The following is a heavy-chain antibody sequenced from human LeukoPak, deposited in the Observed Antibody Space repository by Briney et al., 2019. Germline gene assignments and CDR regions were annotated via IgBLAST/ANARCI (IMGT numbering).Heavy chain of an antibody. J-gene: IGHJ6*04. V-gene: IGHV1-69*01. Sequence: ASVKVSCKASGGTFSSYAISWVRQAPGQGLEWMGGIIPTFGTANYAQKFQGRVTITADESTSTAYMELSSLRSEDTAVYYCARGPTYYDILTGLPNYYYYGMDVWGKGTTVTVSS. D-gene: IGHD3-9*01. CDR3: ARGPTYYDILTGLPNYYYYGMDV. CDR2: IIPTFGTA. CDR1: GGTFSSYA.